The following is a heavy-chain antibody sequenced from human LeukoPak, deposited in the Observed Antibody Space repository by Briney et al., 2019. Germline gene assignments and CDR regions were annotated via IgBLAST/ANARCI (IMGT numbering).Heavy chain of an antibody. V-gene: IGHV4-59*01. Sequence: SETLALTCTVSGDSISSFYWNWIRQSPGKGLEWVGYEFYSGTTNYNPSLKSRVTISVDTSKSQFSLNLNSVTAADTAIYYCATGPSRYYFDYWGQGSLVTVSS. D-gene: IGHD2-15*01. CDR3: ATGPSRYYFDY. CDR1: GDSISSFY. CDR2: EFYSGTT. J-gene: IGHJ4*02.